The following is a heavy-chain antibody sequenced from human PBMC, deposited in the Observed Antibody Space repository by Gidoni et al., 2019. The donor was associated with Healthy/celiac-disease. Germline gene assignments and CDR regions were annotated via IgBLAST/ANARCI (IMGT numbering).Heavy chain of an antibody. J-gene: IGHJ5*02. D-gene: IGHD4-17*01. Sequence: QVQLVQSGAEVKKPGASVTVSCKASGSTFTGYYMHWVRQAPGQGLEWMGWINPNSGGTNYAQKVQGRVTMTRDTSISTAYMELSRLRSDDTAVYYCAREWETTVTTSGWFDPWGQGTLVTVSS. V-gene: IGHV1-2*02. CDR1: GSTFTGYY. CDR2: INPNSGGT. CDR3: AREWETTVTTSGWFDP.